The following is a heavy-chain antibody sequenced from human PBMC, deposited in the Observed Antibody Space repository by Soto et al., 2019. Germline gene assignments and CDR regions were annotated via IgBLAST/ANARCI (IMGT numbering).Heavy chain of an antibody. J-gene: IGHJ4*02. CDR1: GGTFSSYT. Sequence: QVQLVQSGTEVKKPGSSVKVSCTASGGTFSSYTIHWVRQAPGHGPEWMGRFIPMVGMTNYAQQFQGRVTISADKATRTLYMHLNSLRSEDTAVYYWATNYGSGRTHFDCWGQGTLFTVSS. CDR3: ATNYGSGRTHFDC. CDR2: FIPMVGMT. V-gene: IGHV1-69*02. D-gene: IGHD3-10*01.